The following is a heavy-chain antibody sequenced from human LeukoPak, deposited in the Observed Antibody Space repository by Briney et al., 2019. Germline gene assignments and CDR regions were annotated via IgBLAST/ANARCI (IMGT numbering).Heavy chain of an antibody. V-gene: IGHV4-4*07. CDR1: GGSVSSYY. Sequence: SETLSLTCSVSGGSVSSYYWSWIRQPPGKGLEWIGRIYSSGSTNYNPSLKSRVTMSVDTSKNQFSLKLSSVTAADTAVYYCAREATAAASLDYFDYWGQGTLVTVCS. D-gene: IGHD6-13*01. CDR2: IYSSGST. CDR3: AREATAAASLDYFDY. J-gene: IGHJ4*02.